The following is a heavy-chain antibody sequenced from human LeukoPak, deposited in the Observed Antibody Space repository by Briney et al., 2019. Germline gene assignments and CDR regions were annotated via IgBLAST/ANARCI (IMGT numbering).Heavy chain of an antibody. D-gene: IGHD3-10*01. J-gene: IGHJ4*02. Sequence: GRSLRLSCAASGFTFSSYGMHWVRQAPGKGLEWVSVILYDGSNKYYADSVKGRFTISRDNSKNTLYLQMNSLRAEDTAVYYCAKDREEVLWFGELFDYWGQGTLVTVSS. CDR1: GFTFSSYG. V-gene: IGHV3-30*18. CDR3: AKDREEVLWFGELFDY. CDR2: ILYDGSNK.